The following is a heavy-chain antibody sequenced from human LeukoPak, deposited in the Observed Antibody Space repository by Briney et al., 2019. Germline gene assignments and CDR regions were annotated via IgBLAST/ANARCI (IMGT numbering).Heavy chain of an antibody. V-gene: IGHV3-23*01. CDR2: ISPSGGGT. CDR3: AQDLAWGAFDH. CDR1: GFTFSSYG. J-gene: IGHJ4*02. D-gene: IGHD7-27*01. Sequence: GGTLRLSCAASGFTFSSYGMNWVRQAPGKGLEWVSGISPSGGGTYYADSVKGRFTISRDDSKNTLSLQMNSLRVEDTAVYYCAQDLAWGAFDHWGQGTLVTVSS.